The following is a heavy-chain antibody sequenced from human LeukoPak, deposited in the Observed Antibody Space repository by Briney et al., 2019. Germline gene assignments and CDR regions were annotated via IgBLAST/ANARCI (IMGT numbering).Heavy chain of an antibody. J-gene: IGHJ4*02. V-gene: IGHV3-30*02. Sequence: GGSLRLSCAASGFTFGTYGMHWVRQAPGKGLEWVAHIRYDGGNIYYADSVKGRFTISRDNSKNTLYLQMNSLRAEDTAVYYCAKSFGPVIAAAGTGADWGQGTLVTVSS. CDR1: GFTFGTYG. CDR3: AKSFGPVIAAAGTGAD. D-gene: IGHD6-13*01. CDR2: IRYDGGNI.